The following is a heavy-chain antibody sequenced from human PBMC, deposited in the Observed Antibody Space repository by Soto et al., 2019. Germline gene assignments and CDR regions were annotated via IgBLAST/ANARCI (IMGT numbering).Heavy chain of an antibody. V-gene: IGHV3-30*18. J-gene: IGHJ3*02. CDR3: AKDRGYCYSNSGYLGHAVDI. CDR2: ISHDGRSK. Sequence: PGGSLRLSCAASGFSFSSFGIHWVRQAPGKGLEWVAVISHDGRSKFYGDSVKGRFTISRDNSKNMLSLEMNSLRAEDTAVYYCAKDRGYCYSNSGYLGHAVDIWGPGTMVT. D-gene: IGHD2-2*01. CDR1: GFSFSSFG.